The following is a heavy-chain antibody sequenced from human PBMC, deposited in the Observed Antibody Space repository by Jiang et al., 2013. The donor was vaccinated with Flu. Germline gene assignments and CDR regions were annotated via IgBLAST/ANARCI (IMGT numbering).Heavy chain of an antibody. Sequence: VQLVESGGGLVQPGGSLKLSCAASGFTFSGSAMHWVRQASGKGLEWVGRIRSKANSYATAYAASVKGRFTISRDDSKNTAYLQMNSLKTEDTAVYYCTRHRDVLRFLEWLSALRYGMDVWGQGTTVTVSS. V-gene: IGHV3-73*02. D-gene: IGHD3-3*01. J-gene: IGHJ6*02. CDR2: IRSKANSYAT. CDR3: TRHRDVLRFLEWLSALRYGMDV. CDR1: GFTFSGSA.